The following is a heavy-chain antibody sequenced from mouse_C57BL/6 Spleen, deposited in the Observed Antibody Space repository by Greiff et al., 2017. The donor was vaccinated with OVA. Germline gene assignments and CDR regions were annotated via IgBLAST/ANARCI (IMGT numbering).Heavy chain of an antibody. Sequence: QVQLQQSGAELVKPGASVKLSCKASGYTFTSYWMHWVKQRPGQGLEWIGMIHPNSGSTNYNEKFKSKATLTVDKSSSTAYMQLSSLTSEDSAVYYCARKTGTNYFDYWGQGTTLTFSS. CDR2: IHPNSGST. D-gene: IGHD4-1*01. CDR1: GYTFTSYW. J-gene: IGHJ2*01. CDR3: ARKTGTNYFDY. V-gene: IGHV1-64*01.